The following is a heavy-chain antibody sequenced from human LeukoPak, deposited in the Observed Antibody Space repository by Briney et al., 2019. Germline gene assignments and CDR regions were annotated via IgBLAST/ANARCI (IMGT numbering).Heavy chain of an antibody. Sequence: GGSLRLSCAASGFTFSSYGMHWVRQAPGKGLEWVAVISYDGSDKYYADSVKGRFTISRDNSKNTLYLQMNSLRAEDTAVYYCAKDQDIAAAAYYFAYWGQGTLVTVSS. D-gene: IGHD6-13*01. CDR2: ISYDGSDK. CDR1: GFTFSSYG. J-gene: IGHJ4*02. CDR3: AKDQDIAAAAYYFAY. V-gene: IGHV3-30*18.